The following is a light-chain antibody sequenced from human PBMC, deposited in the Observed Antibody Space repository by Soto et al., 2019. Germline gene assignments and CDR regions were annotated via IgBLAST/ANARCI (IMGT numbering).Light chain of an antibody. V-gene: IGLV2-23*03. Sequence: QSDLNQAGSGLGGPGESITNCCPGKRNVVGSYNLVSWYQQHPGKAPKLMIYEGSKRPSGVSNRFSGSKSGNTASLTISGLQAEDVADYYCCSYASSSTFVFXTGTKVTVL. CDR1: RNVVGSYNL. CDR2: EGS. CDR3: CSYASSSTFV. J-gene: IGLJ1*01.